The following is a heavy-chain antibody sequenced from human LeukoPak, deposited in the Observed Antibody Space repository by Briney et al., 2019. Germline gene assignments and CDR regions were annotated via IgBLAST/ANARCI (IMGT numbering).Heavy chain of an antibody. Sequence: GGSLRLSCAASGFTFSSYGMHWVRQAPGKGLEWVAVISYDGSNKYYADSVKGRFPISRDNSKNTLYLQMNSLRAEDTAVYYCASGCNVGVCPLVPGGQGTLVTVSS. D-gene: IGHD2-8*01. CDR3: ASGCNVGVCPLVP. V-gene: IGHV3-30*03. CDR1: GFTFSSYG. J-gene: IGHJ4*02. CDR2: ISYDGSNK.